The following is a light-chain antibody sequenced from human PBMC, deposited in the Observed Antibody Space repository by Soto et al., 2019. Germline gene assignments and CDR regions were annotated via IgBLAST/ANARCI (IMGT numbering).Light chain of an antibody. CDR2: GAS. CDR3: QQYGSPGT. V-gene: IGKV3-20*01. CDR1: QSVSND. Sequence: SEAAATVTVSPGERATLSCRASQSVSNDLAWYQQKPGQAPRLLIYGASNRATGIPDRFSGSGSGTDFTLTISRLEPEDFAVYYCQQYGSPGTFGQGAMV. J-gene: IGKJ1*01.